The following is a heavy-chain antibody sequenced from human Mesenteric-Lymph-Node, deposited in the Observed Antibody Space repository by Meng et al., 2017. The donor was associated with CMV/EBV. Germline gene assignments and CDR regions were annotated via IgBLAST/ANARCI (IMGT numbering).Heavy chain of an antibody. V-gene: IGHV3-11*04. CDR1: GFTFGDHY. CDR3: TRETILPTGRDALDM. CDR2: ISSSGTTI. D-gene: IGHD4-17*01. Sequence: GESLKISCAASGFTFGDHYMNWIRQAPGKGLEWISYISSSGTTIYYADSVKGRFTISRDNVKNSLYLQMSSLTAEDTAVYYCTRETILPTGRDALDMWGQGTVVTVSS. J-gene: IGHJ3*02.